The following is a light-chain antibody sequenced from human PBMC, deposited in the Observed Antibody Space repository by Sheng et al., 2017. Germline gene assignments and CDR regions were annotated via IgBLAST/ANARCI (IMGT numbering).Light chain of an antibody. CDR2: EVN. J-gene: IGLJ1*01. Sequence: QSALTQPPSASGSPGQSVTISCTGTSSDVGAYNYVSWYQQHPGKAPKLMIYEVNKRPSGVPDRFSGSKSGNTASLTVSGLQAEDEADYYCCSSARGITVFGTGTKVTVL. CDR3: CSSARGITV. CDR1: SSDVGAYNY. V-gene: IGLV2-8*01.